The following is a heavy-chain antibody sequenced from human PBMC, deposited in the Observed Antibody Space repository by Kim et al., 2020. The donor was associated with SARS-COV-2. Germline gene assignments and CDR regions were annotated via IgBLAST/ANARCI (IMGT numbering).Heavy chain of an antibody. V-gene: IGHV4-31*03. CDR3: ATSTHYGSGSYYQSDAFDI. J-gene: IGHJ3*02. CDR1: GGSTNSGGYY. CDR2: ISYAGST. Sequence: SETLSLTCTVSGGSTNSGGYYWSWVRRHPGKGLEWIGHISYAGSTNYNPSLTGRISMSVDTSKNQFSLKLTSVTAADTAVYYCATSTHYGSGSYYQSDAFDIWGQGTVVTVSS. D-gene: IGHD3-10*01.